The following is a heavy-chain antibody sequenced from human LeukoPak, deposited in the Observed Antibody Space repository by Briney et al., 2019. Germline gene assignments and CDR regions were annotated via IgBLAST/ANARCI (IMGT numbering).Heavy chain of an antibody. CDR1: GDSVSSSNYY. V-gene: IGHV4-61*01. D-gene: IGHD6-19*01. CDR3: ARGPSSGWNDY. CDR2: IYYGGNT. J-gene: IGHJ4*02. Sequence: PSETLSLTCAVSGDSVSSSNYYWSWIRQPPGKGLEWIGYIYYGGNTNYNPSLQSRVTISVDTSKSQFSLKLSSVTAADTAVYHCARGPSSGWNDYWGQGTLVTVSS.